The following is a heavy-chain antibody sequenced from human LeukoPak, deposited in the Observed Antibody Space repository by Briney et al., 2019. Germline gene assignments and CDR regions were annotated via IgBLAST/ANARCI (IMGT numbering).Heavy chain of an antibody. CDR1: GGTFSSYA. CDR2: IIPIFGTA. J-gene: IGHJ5*02. CDR3: AGRFGSSLSWFDP. V-gene: IGHV1-69*01. D-gene: IGHD6-13*01. Sequence: SVKVSCKASGGTFSSYAISCVRQAPGQGLEWMGGIIPIFGTANYAQKFQGRVTITADESTSTAYMELSSLRSEDTAVYYCAGRFGSSLSWFDPWGQGTLVTVSS.